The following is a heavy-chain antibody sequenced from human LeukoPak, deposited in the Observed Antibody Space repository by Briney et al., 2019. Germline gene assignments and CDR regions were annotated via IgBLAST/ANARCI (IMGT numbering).Heavy chain of an antibody. D-gene: IGHD3-3*01. V-gene: IGHV4-59*01. CDR3: ARDYLKSDFWSGPRAFDI. J-gene: IGHJ3*02. CDR1: GGSFISYY. CDR2: MSYSGST. Sequence: SETLSLTCTVSGGSFISYYWTWVRQSPGKGLEWIGYMSYSGSTNYNPSLKSRVTISVDTSKNQFSLKLSSVTAADTAVYYCARDYLKSDFWSGPRAFDIWGQGTMVTVSS.